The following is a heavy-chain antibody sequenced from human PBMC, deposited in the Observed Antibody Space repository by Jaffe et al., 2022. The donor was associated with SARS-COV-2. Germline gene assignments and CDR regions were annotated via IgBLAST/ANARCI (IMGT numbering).Heavy chain of an antibody. J-gene: IGHJ4*02. V-gene: IGHV3-73*01. CDR1: GFTFSGSA. CDR3: TSDGGYHAP. Sequence: EVQLVESGGGLVQPGGSLKLSCAASGFTFSGSAMHWVRQASGKGLEWVGRIRSKANSYATAYAASVKGRFTISRDDSKNTAYLQMNSLKTEDTAVYYCTSDGGYHAPGGQGTLVTVSS. D-gene: IGHD3-22*01. CDR2: IRSKANSYAT.